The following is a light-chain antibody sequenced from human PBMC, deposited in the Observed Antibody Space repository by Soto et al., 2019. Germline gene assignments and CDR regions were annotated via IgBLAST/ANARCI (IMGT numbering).Light chain of an antibody. Sequence: QSVLTQPASVSGSPGQSITISCTGTSSDVGGYNYVSWYQQQPGKAPKLMIYDVTNRPSGVSNRFSGSKSGNTASLTISGLQAEDEADYYCSSYTSTMTLVFGGGTTLTVL. CDR2: DVT. CDR1: SSDVGGYNY. CDR3: SSYTSTMTLV. V-gene: IGLV2-14*01. J-gene: IGLJ3*02.